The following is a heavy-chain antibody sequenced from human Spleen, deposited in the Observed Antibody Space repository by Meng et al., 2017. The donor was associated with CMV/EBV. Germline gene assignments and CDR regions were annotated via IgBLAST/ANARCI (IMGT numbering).Heavy chain of an antibody. D-gene: IGHD5-24*01. V-gene: IGHV1-18*01. Sequence: ASVKVSCKASGYSFISYGISWVRQAPGQGLEWMGWISGYNGKTNYAQKVQGRVIMTTDTSTSTAYMELRGLTSDDTAMYYCAREKDVAFDIWGQGTMVTVSS. J-gene: IGHJ3*02. CDR2: ISGYNGKT. CDR3: AREKDVAFDI. CDR1: GYSFISYG.